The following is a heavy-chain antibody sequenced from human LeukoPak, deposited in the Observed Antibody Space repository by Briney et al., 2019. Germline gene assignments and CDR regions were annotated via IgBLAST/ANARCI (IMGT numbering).Heavy chain of an antibody. V-gene: IGHV1-2*02. Sequence: ASVKVSCTASAYTFTFYYMNWVRQAPGQGLEWMGWINSDSGFTKYAQKFQGRVTMTRDTSITTVYMDLTRLTSDDTAVYYCARNFDMKGFDPWGQGTLVTVSS. CDR3: ARNFDMKGFDP. J-gene: IGHJ5*02. CDR1: AYTFTFYY. CDR2: INSDSGFT. D-gene: IGHD3-9*01.